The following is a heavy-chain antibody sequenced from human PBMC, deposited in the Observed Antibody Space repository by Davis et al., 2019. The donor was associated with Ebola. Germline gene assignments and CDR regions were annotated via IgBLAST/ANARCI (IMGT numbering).Heavy chain of an antibody. CDR2: IIPIFGTA. V-gene: IGHV1-69*13. CDR1: GGTFSSYA. D-gene: IGHD3-16*02. Sequence: SVKVSCKASGGTFSSYAISWVRQAPGQGLEWMGGIIPIFGTANYAQKFQGRVTITADESTSTAYMELSSLRSEDTAVYYCARDRRGDYVWGSYRLDYWGQGTLVTVSS. J-gene: IGHJ4*02. CDR3: ARDRRGDYVWGSYRLDY.